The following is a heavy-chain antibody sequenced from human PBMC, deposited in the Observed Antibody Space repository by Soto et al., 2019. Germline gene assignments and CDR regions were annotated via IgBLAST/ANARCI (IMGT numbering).Heavy chain of an antibody. D-gene: IGHD2-2*01. CDR1: GGSISSYY. Sequence: SETLSLTCTVSGGSISSYYWSWIRQPPGKGLEWIGYIYYSGSTNYNPSLKSRVTISVDTSKNQFSLKLSSVTAADTAVYYCATLPDIVVVPAADAFDIWGQGTMVTVSS. J-gene: IGHJ3*02. CDR2: IYYSGST. CDR3: ATLPDIVVVPAADAFDI. V-gene: IGHV4-59*08.